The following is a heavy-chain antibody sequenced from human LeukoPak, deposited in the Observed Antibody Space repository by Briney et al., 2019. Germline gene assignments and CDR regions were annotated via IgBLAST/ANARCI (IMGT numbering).Heavy chain of an antibody. CDR3: AKVHGRYSTYFYFDL. J-gene: IGHJ2*01. CDR1: GFTFSSYV. CDR2: ITGNGGGT. D-gene: IGHD1-26*01. Sequence: GGSLRLSCAASGFTFSSYVMSWVRQAPGKGLEWVSAITGNGGGTYYADSVKGRFTISRDNSKNTLSLQMNTLRAEDTAVYYCAKVHGRYSTYFYFDLWGRGTLVTVSS. V-gene: IGHV3-23*01.